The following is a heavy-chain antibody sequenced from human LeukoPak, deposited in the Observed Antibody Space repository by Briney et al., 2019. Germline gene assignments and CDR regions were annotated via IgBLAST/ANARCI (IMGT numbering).Heavy chain of an antibody. CDR1: GYSISSGYY. V-gene: IGHV4-38-2*01. J-gene: IGHJ3*02. D-gene: IGHD3-3*01. Sequence: SETLSLTCADSGYSISSGYYWGWIRQPPGKGLEWIGSIYHSGSTYYNPSLKSRVTISVDTSKNQFSLKLSSVTAADTAVYYCARAYYDFWSGYYSRGDAFDIWGQGTMVTVSS. CDR3: ARAYYDFWSGYYSRGDAFDI. CDR2: IYHSGST.